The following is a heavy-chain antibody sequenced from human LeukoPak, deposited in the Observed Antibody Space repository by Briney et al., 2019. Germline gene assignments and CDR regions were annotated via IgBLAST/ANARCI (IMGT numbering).Heavy chain of an antibody. Sequence: SETLSLTCAVYGGSFSGYYWSWSRQPPGKGLEWMREINHSGSTNYNPSLKSRVTISVDTSKNQFSLKLSSVTAADTAVYYCARGRYCSSTSCLMDVWGKGTTVTVSS. CDR1: GGSFSGYY. D-gene: IGHD2-2*01. J-gene: IGHJ6*03. CDR2: INHSGST. CDR3: ARGRYCSSTSCLMDV. V-gene: IGHV4-34*01.